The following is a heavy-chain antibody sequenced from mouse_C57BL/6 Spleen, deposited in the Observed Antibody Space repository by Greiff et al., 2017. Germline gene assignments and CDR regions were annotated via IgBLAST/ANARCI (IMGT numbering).Heavy chain of an antibody. Sequence: VKLQQSGAELMKPGASVKLSCKATGYTFTGYWIEWVKQRPGHGLEWIGELLPGSGSTNDNEKFKGKATFTADTSTNTAYMPRSSLTTEDSAIYYCARKGYGKEYDYAMDYWSQGTSVTVSS. J-gene: IGHJ4*01. CDR3: ARKGYGKEYDYAMDY. CDR1: GYTFTGYW. CDR2: LLPGSGST. D-gene: IGHD2-1*01. V-gene: IGHV1-9*01.